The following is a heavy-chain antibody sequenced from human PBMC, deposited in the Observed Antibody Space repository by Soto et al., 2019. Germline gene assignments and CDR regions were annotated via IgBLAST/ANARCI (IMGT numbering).Heavy chain of an antibody. D-gene: IGHD2-15*01. CDR3: AKAPSPVVAPGDVFDI. V-gene: IGHV3-23*01. CDR2: ISGSGGST. CDR1: GFAVGSNF. Sequence: GGSLRLSCAASGFAVGSNFMSWVRQAPGKGLEWVSAISGSGGSTYYADSVKGRFTISRDNSKNTLYLQINSLRAVDTSFFYCAKAPSPVVAPGDVFDICGQVTMVTVSS. J-gene: IGHJ3*02.